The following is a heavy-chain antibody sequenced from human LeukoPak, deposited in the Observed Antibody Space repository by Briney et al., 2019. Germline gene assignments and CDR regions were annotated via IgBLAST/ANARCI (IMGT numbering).Heavy chain of an antibody. CDR3: ARGAPIVVVVDPIRSAFAT. Sequence: GGSLRLSCAASGFTFSSYSMNWVRQAPGRGLEWVSYISSPDTATTYYADSVKGRFTISRDNAKNSLSLQMNSLTAEDTAVYYCARGAPIVVVVDPIRSAFATWGQGTLVTVSS. V-gene: IGHV3-48*04. D-gene: IGHD2-15*01. J-gene: IGHJ5*02. CDR1: GFTFSSYS. CDR2: ISSPDTATT.